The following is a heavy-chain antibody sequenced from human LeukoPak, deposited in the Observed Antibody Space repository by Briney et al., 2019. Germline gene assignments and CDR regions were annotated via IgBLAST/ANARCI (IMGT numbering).Heavy chain of an antibody. Sequence: GGSLRLSCAASGFTFSSYEMNWVRQAPGKGLEWVSYISSSGSTIYYADSVKGRFTISRDNAKNSLYLQMNSLRAEDTAVYYFARGIEGYGDLPIDYWGQGTLVTVSS. CDR1: GFTFSSYE. J-gene: IGHJ4*02. D-gene: IGHD4-17*01. CDR2: ISSSGSTI. V-gene: IGHV3-48*03. CDR3: ARGIEGYGDLPIDY.